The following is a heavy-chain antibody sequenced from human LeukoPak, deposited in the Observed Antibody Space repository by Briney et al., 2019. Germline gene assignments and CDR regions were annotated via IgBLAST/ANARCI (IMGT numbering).Heavy chain of an antibody. CDR1: GYTFTGDY. D-gene: IGHD3-16*01. J-gene: IGHJ3*02. V-gene: IGHV1-2*02. Sequence: ASVKVSCKASGYTFTGDYMHWVRQAPGQGLEWMGWIYPNSGGTNYAQKFQGRVTVTRDTSISTAYMELSRLRSDDTAVYYCARDLEYLYPGGAFDIWGQGTMVTVSS. CDR2: IYPNSGGT. CDR3: ARDLEYLYPGGAFDI.